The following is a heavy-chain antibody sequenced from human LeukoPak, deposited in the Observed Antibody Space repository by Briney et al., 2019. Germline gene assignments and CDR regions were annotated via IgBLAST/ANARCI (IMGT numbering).Heavy chain of an antibody. CDR1: GYTFANYD. CDR3: ARATVVAGYCTTTRCYEPFDI. CDR2: MNPNSANT. J-gene: IGHJ3*02. V-gene: IGHV1-8*03. D-gene: IGHD2-2*01. Sequence: ASVKVSCKASGYTFANYDINWVRQATGQGLEWMGWMNPNSANTGYSQKFQGRVTFTRDTSISTAYMELSSLRSEDTAVYFCARATVVAGYCTTTRCYEPFDIWGQGTMVTVSS.